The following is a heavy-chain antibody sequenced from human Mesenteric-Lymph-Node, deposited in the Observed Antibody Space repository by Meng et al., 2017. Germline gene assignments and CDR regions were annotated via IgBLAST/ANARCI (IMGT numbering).Heavy chain of an antibody. CDR2: MWHDGTNE. V-gene: IGHV3-33*01. CDR3: ARVLDVDNENYGMDV. Sequence: GESLKISCAASGFTFSTYGMHWVRQAPGKGLEWVAVMWHDGTNENYADSVEGRFTISRDNSKNTLYLQMNSLRAEDTAVYYCARVLDVDNENYGMDVWGQGTTVTVSS. J-gene: IGHJ6*02. CDR1: GFTFSTYG. D-gene: IGHD5-12*01.